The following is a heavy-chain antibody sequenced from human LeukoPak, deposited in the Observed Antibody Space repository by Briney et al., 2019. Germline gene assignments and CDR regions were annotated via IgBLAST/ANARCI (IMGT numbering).Heavy chain of an antibody. Sequence: PGGSLRLSCAASGFNVSSNYMSWVRQAPGKGLEWVSVIYSGGSTYYADSVKGRFTISRDNSKNTLYLQMNSLRAEDTAVYYCAREGHGSGSYWDYWGQGTLVTVSS. CDR1: GFNVSSNY. J-gene: IGHJ4*02. D-gene: IGHD3-10*01. V-gene: IGHV3-53*01. CDR2: IYSGGST. CDR3: AREGHGSGSYWDY.